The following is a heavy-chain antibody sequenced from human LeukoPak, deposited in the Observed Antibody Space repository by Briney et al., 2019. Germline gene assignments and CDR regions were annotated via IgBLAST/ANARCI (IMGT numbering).Heavy chain of an antibody. CDR2: INAEGSGI. CDR1: GFTFSTFE. Sequence: GGSLRLSCAASGFTFSTFEMHWVRQAPGKGLVWVSRINAEGSGIGYADSVKGRFTFSRDNARNTLYLQMNSLRAEDTGVYYCARELPREVTLDFWGQGTLVTVSS. CDR3: ARELPREVTLDF. J-gene: IGHJ4*02. V-gene: IGHV3-74*01. D-gene: IGHD2-21*02.